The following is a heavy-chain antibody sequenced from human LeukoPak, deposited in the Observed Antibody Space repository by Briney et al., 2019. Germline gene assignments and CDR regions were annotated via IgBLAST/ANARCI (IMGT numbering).Heavy chain of an antibody. D-gene: IGHD1-26*01. V-gene: IGHV3-7*01. J-gene: IGHJ2*01. CDR2: INQDGSEK. CDR1: GFTFTTYW. CDR3: ARDKIVGATTGSYFDL. Sequence: GGSLRLSCAASGFTFTTYWMSWVRQAPGKGLEWVANINQDGSEKYYVDSMKGRFTISRDNTKSSLYLQMNSLRAEDTAVYYCARDKIVGATTGSYFDLWGRGTLVTVSS.